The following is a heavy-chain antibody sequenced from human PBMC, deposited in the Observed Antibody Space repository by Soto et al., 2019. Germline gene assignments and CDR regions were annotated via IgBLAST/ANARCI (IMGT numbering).Heavy chain of an antibody. D-gene: IGHD6-19*01. CDR3: ARGIAVAGGHFDY. CDR2: MNPNSGNT. J-gene: IGHJ4*02. V-gene: IGHV1-8*01. CDR1: GYTFTSYD. Sequence: ASVKVSCKASGYTFTSYDINWVRQATGQGLEWMGWMNPNSGNTGYAQKLQGRVTMTTDTSTSTAYMELRSLRSDDTAVYYCARGIAVAGGHFDYWGQGTLVTVSS.